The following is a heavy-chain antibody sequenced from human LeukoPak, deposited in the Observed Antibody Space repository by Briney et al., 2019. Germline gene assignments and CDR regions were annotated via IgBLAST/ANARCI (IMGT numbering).Heavy chain of an antibody. CDR3: ARRNRDCSSTTCYHYYYYMDV. D-gene: IGHD2-2*01. V-gene: IGHV1-8*01. CDR2: MNPNSGNT. CDR1: GYTFTSYD. J-gene: IGHJ6*03. Sequence: GASVKVSCKASGYTFTSYDINWVRQATGQGLEWMGWMNPNSGNTGYAQKFQGRVTMTRNTSISTAYMELSSLRSEDTAVYYCARRNRDCSSTTCYHYYYYMDVWGKGTTVTVSS.